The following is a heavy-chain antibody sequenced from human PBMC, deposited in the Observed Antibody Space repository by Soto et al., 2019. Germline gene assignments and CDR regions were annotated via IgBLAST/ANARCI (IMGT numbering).Heavy chain of an antibody. CDR2: INAGNGNT. CDR3: ARDPSTPWFGGDAFDI. D-gene: IGHD3-10*01. V-gene: IGHV1-3*01. J-gene: IGHJ3*02. Sequence: GASVKVSCKASGYTFTSYAMHWVRQAPGQRLEWMGWINAGNGNTKYSQKFQGRVTITRDTSASTAYMELSSLRSEDTVVYYCARDPSTPWFGGDAFDIWGQGTMVTVSS. CDR1: GYTFTSYA.